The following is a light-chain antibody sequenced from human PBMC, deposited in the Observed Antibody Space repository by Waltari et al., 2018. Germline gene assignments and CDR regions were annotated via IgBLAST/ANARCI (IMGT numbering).Light chain of an antibody. CDR1: SRDVGGYNF. CDR2: EVN. V-gene: IGLV2-14*01. J-gene: IGLJ2*01. Sequence: QSALTQPASVSGSPGQSITISCTGTSRDVGGYNFVSWYQQHPGKVPKLKIYEVNHRPSGCSHRCSGSKSGNAASLTISGLQAEDEADYYCSSYTRHETGIFGGGTKLTVL. CDR3: SSYTRHETGI.